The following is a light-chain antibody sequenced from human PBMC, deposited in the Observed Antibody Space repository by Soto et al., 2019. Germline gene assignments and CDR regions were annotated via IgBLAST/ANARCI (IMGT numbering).Light chain of an antibody. Sequence: DIQMTQSPSSLSASVGDRVTITCQASQGINNDLNWYQHKLGKAPKLLIYDASNLETGVPSRFSGGGTGTEFYFTISSLQPEDIGTYYCHQYGDLPFTFGPGTKVAIK. CDR3: HQYGDLPFT. V-gene: IGKV1-33*01. CDR1: QGINND. J-gene: IGKJ3*01. CDR2: DAS.